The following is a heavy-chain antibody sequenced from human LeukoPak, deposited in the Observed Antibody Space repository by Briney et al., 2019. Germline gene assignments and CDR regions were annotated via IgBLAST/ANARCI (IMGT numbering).Heavy chain of an antibody. V-gene: IGHV3-11*04. Sequence: PGGSLRLSCSASGFTFSDYYMSWLRQAPGKGLVWVSYISSSSSNIYQADPVNGRFTMTRDNAKNSMYLQMNSLRGEDTAVYYCARVPYDFWSGTYYMDVWGKGTTVTVSS. D-gene: IGHD3-3*01. J-gene: IGHJ6*03. CDR1: GFTFSDYY. CDR3: ARVPYDFWSGTYYMDV. CDR2: ISSSSSNI.